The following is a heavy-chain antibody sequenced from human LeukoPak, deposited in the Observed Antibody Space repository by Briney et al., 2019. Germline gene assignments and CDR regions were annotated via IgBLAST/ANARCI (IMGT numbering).Heavy chain of an antibody. CDR2: IRAYNGNT. V-gene: IGHV1-18*01. CDR1: RHTFSSFG. D-gene: IGHD2-2*03. CDR3: ARAGYCSSTSCENWFDP. Sequence: ASVKPSCKASRHTFSSFGISSVPRAPGHGLECMGWIRAYNGNTNYAQKLKGRVTMTTDTSTSTAYMEMRSLRSDDTAVYYCARAGYCSSTSCENWFDPWGQGTLVTVSS. J-gene: IGHJ5*02.